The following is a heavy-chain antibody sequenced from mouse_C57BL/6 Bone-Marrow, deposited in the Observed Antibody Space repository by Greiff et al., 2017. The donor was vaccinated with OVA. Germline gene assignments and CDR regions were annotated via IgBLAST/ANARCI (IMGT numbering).Heavy chain of an antibody. CDR2: IYPGSGST. V-gene: IGHV1-55*01. CDR3: ARGFITTDWYFDV. J-gene: IGHJ1*03. D-gene: IGHD1-1*01. Sequence: QVHVKQSGAELVKPGASVKMSCKASGYTFTSYWITWVKQRPGQGLEWIGDIYPGSGSTNYNEKFKSKATLTVDTSSSTAYMQLSSLTSEDSAVYYCARGFITTDWYFDVWGTGTTVTVSS. CDR1: GYTFTSYW.